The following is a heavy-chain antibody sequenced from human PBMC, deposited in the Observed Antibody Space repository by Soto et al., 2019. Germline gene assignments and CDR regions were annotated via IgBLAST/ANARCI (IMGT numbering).Heavy chain of an antibody. D-gene: IGHD5-12*01. Sequence: QVQLQESGPGLVKPSETLSLTCTVSGGSISSYYWSSIRQPPGKGLEWIGCIYYSGSTNYNPSLKSRVTISVDTSKNQFSLNLRSVTAADTAVYYCARGRWLQLIYFDYWGQGTLVTVSS. CDR3: ARGRWLQLIYFDY. CDR1: GGSISSYY. V-gene: IGHV4-59*01. J-gene: IGHJ4*02. CDR2: IYYSGST.